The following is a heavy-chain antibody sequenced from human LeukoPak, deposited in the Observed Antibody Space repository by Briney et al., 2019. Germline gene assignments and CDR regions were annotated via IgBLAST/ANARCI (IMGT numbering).Heavy chain of an antibody. CDR2: IIPIFGTA. Sequence: SVKVSCKASGYTFTGYYMHWVRQAPGQGLEWMGGIIPIFGTANYAQKFQGRVTITADESTSTAYMELSSLRSEDTAVYYCALGDYVWGSSDDYWGQGTLVTVSS. D-gene: IGHD3-16*01. J-gene: IGHJ4*02. CDR3: ALGDYVWGSSDDY. CDR1: GYTFTGYY. V-gene: IGHV1-69*13.